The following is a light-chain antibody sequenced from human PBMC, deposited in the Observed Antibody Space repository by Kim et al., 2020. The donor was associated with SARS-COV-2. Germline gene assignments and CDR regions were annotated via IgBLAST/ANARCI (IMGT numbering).Light chain of an antibody. Sequence: SVSPGQTARITCSRDVLAKKYARWFQQKPGQAPVLVIYKDSERPSGIPERFSGSSSGTTVTLTISGAQVEDEADYYCYSAADNNEVFGGGTQLTVL. CDR1: VLAKKY. V-gene: IGLV3-27*01. CDR2: KDS. J-gene: IGLJ3*02. CDR3: YSAADNNEV.